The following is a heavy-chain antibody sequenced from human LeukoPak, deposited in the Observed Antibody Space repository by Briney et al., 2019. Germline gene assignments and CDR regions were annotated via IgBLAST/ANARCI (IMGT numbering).Heavy chain of an antibody. CDR2: IYSGGST. J-gene: IGHJ4*02. V-gene: IGHV3-66*01. CDR1: GFTFSSYA. CDR3: ARGIAAADY. D-gene: IGHD6-13*01. Sequence: PGGSLRLPCAASGFTFSSYAMHWVRQAPGKGLEWVSVIYSGGSTYYADSVKGRFTISRDNSKNTLYLQMNSLRAEDTAVYYCARGIAAADYWGQGTLVTVSS.